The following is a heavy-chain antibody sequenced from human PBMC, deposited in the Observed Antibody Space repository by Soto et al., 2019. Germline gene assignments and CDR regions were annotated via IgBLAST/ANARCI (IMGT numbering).Heavy chain of an antibody. CDR2: ISYSGST. J-gene: IGHJ4*02. CDR1: SGSVSGGGYY. V-gene: IGHV4-31*03. Sequence: SETLSLTCSVSSGSVSGGGYYWGWIRQNPGKGLDWIGYISYSGSTYYNPSLKSRLTISLDTSRNQFSLKLNSVTVADTAVYYCARVYYDILSGPRSFDYWAQGTLVTVSS. CDR3: ARVYYDILSGPRSFDY. D-gene: IGHD3-9*01.